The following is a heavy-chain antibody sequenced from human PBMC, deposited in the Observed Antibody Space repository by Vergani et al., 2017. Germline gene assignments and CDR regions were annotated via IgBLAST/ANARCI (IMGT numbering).Heavy chain of an antibody. CDR1: GGTFSSYA. J-gene: IGHJ3*02. D-gene: IGHD2-2*01. CDR3: AGSVVVVPAAMPHDAFDI. CDR2: IIPIFGTA. Sequence: QVQLVQSGAEVKKPGSSVKVSCKASGGTFSSYAISWVRQAPGQGLEWMGGIIPIFGTANYAQKFQGRVTITADKSTSTAYMELSSLRSEDTAVYYCAGSVVVVPAAMPHDAFDIWGQGTMVTVSS. V-gene: IGHV1-69*06.